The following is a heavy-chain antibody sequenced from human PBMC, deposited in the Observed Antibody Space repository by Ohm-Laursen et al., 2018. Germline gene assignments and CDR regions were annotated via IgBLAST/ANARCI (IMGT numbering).Heavy chain of an antibody. Sequence: SDTLSLTCAVSGYSIRSGYHWGWVRQPPGKGLEGVGSIHHGGTTHYKTALKNQHTISADTAKNTFSRKLSSVTAADTAVYYCARIRGVVAAGTFDYWGQGTLVTVSS. CDR3: ARIRGVVAAGTFDY. CDR1: GYSIRSGYH. J-gene: IGHJ4*02. CDR2: IHHGGTT. D-gene: IGHD6-13*01. V-gene: IGHV4-38-2*01.